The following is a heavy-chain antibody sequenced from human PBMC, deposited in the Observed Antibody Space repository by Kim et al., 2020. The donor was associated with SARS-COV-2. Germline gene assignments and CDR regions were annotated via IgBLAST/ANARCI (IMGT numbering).Heavy chain of an antibody. CDR3: ARVGDRTTVTRWAWYYYYGMDV. V-gene: IGHV3-7*03. Sequence: GGSLRLSCAASGFTFSSYWMSWVRQAPGKGLEWVANIKQDGSEKYYVDSVKGRFTISRDNAKNSLYLQMNSLRAEDTAVYYCARVGDRTTVTRWAWYYYYGMDVWGQGTTVTVSS. D-gene: IGHD4-17*01. CDR1: GFTFSSYW. J-gene: IGHJ6*02. CDR2: IKQDGSEK.